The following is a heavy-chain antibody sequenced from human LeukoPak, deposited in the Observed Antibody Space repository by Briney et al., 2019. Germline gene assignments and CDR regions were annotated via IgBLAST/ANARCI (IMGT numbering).Heavy chain of an antibody. V-gene: IGHV4-34*01. D-gene: IGHD3-10*01. Sequence: NPSETLSLTCAVYGGSFSGYYWSWIRQPPGKGLGWIGEINHSGSTNYNPSLKSRVTISVDTSKNQFSLKLSSVTAADTAVYYCARVDTRGSITMVRGVIRIWGQGTLVTVSS. J-gene: IGHJ4*02. CDR1: GGSFSGYY. CDR3: ARVDTRGSITMVRGVIRI. CDR2: INHSGST.